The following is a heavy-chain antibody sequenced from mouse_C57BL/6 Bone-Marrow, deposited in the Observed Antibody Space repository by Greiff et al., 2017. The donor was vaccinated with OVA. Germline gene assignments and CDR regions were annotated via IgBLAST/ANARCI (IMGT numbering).Heavy chain of an antibody. CDR3: AKRGTGFAY. Sequence: VQGVESGPGLVAPSQRLSITCTVSGFSLTSYGVDWVRQPPGKGLEWLGVIWGGGSTNYNSALMSRLSISKDNSKSQVFLKMNSRQTDDTAMYYCAKRGTGFAYWGQGTLVTVSA. CDR2: IWGGGST. V-gene: IGHV2-9*01. D-gene: IGHD2-14*01. J-gene: IGHJ3*01. CDR1: GFSLTSYG.